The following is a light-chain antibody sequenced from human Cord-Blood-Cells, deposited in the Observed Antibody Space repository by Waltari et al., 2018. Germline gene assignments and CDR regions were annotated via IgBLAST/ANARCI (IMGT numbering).Light chain of an antibody. V-gene: IGLV2-14*03. CDR3: SSYTSSSTYV. J-gene: IGLJ1*01. CDR1: SSDVGGYNS. CDR2: DVS. Sequence: QSALTQPPSVSGSPGQSLTISPTGTSSDVGGYNSVSRYQQHPGKAHKLMIYDVSKRPSGVSNRFSGSKSGNTASLTISGLQAEDEADYYCSSYTSSSTYVFGTGTKVTVL.